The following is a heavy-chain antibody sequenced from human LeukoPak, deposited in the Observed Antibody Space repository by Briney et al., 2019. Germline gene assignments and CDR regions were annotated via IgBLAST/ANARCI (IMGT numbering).Heavy chain of an antibody. CDR3: ARVRGLLLWFGELLYPNWFDP. J-gene: IGHJ5*02. CDR1: GGSFSGYY. Sequence: KPSETLSLTCAVYGGSFSGYYWSWIRQPPGKGLEWIGEINHSGSTNYNPSLKSRVTIPVDTSKNQFSLKLSSVTAADTAVYYCARVRGLLLWFGELLYPNWFDPWGQGTLVTVSS. V-gene: IGHV4-34*01. D-gene: IGHD3-10*01. CDR2: INHSGST.